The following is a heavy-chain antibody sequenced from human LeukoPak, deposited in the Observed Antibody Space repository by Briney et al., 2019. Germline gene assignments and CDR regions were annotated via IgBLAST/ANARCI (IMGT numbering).Heavy chain of an antibody. V-gene: IGHV1-2*02. CDR1: GYTFTGYY. J-gene: IGHJ4*02. CDR3: ALGPNGYFDY. CDR2: INPNSGGT. Sequence: ASVTLSFNASGYTFTGYYMHLVRHAPAQGLEWMGWINPNSGGTNYAQKFQGRVTMTRDTSNSTAYMELSRLRSDDTAVYYCALGPNGYFDYWGQGSLVTVSS. D-gene: IGHD2-8*01.